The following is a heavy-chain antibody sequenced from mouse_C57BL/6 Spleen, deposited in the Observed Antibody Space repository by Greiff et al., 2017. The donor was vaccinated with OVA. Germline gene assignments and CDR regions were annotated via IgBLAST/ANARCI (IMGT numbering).Heavy chain of an antibody. J-gene: IGHJ2*01. V-gene: IGHV5-4*01. D-gene: IGHD2-4*01. CDR1: GFTFSSYA. Sequence: EVMLVESGGGLVKPGGSLKLSCAASGFTFSSYAMSWVRQTPEKRLEWVATISAGGSYTYYPDNVKGRFPISRDNAKNNLYLQMSHLKSKDTAMYYCARDRRIYYDYDGGYFDYWGQGTTLTVSS. CDR2: ISAGGSYT. CDR3: ARDRRIYYDYDGGYFDY.